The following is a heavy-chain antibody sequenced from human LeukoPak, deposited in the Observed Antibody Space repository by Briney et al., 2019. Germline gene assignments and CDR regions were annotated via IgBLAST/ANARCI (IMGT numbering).Heavy chain of an antibody. CDR3: ARVGIQLWLGYYYYYMDV. CDR2: ISAYNGNT. Sequence: ASVKVSCKASGYTFTSYDINWVRQVTGQGLEWMGWISAYNGNTNYAQKLQGRVTMTTDTSTSTAYMELRSLRSDDTAVYYCARVGIQLWLGYYYYYMDVWGKGTTVTVSS. V-gene: IGHV1-18*01. J-gene: IGHJ6*03. CDR1: GYTFTSYD. D-gene: IGHD5-18*01.